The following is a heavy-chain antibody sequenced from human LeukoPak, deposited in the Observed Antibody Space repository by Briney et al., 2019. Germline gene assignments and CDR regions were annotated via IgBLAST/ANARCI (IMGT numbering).Heavy chain of an antibody. D-gene: IGHD2-15*01. Sequence: SETLSLTCTVSGGSISSSSYYWGWIRQSPGTGLEWIGSIYYSGSTYYNPSLKSRVTISVDTSKNQFSLKLSSVTAADTAVYYCASSGVVEADYWGQGTLVTVSS. CDR3: ASSGVVEADY. CDR2: IYYSGST. V-gene: IGHV4-39*01. J-gene: IGHJ4*02. CDR1: GGSISSSSYY.